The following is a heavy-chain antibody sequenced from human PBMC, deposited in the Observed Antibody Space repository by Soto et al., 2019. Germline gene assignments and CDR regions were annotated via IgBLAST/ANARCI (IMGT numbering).Heavy chain of an antibody. D-gene: IGHD3-22*01. V-gene: IGHV3-30*18. CDR2: ISYDGNNK. J-gene: IGHJ6*02. Sequence: VQLVESGGGLIQPGGSLRLSCEASGFTFRNNGMHWVRQVPGKGLEWVAVISYDGNNKYYADSVKGRFTISRDISKNTVYLQTNNLRTEDTAMYYCAKGGSGNYLTYYYYYGMDVWCLGTTLTVSS. CDR3: AKGGSGNYLTYYYYYGMDV. CDR1: GFTFRNNG.